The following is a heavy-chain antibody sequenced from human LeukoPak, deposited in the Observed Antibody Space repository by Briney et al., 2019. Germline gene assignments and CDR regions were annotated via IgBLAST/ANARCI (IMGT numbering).Heavy chain of an antibody. Sequence: GGSLRLSCAASGFTFSSYWMSWVRLAPGKGLEYVANINQDEGQKYYVDSVKGRFTISKDTAKNSLNLQMNSQRAEDTGVYYCARDNYDIRGQGTLVTVSS. CDR1: GFTFSSYW. J-gene: IGHJ4*02. V-gene: IGHV3-7*01. D-gene: IGHD3-9*01. CDR2: INQDEGQK. CDR3: ARDNYDI.